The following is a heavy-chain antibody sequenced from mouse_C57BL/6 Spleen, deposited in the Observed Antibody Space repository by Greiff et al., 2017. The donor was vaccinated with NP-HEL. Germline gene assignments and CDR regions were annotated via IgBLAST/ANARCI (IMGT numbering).Heavy chain of an antibody. D-gene: IGHD4-1*01. CDR3: ARSGTGTGYAMDY. J-gene: IGHJ4*01. Sequence: VKLVESGPELVKPGASVKISCKASGHTFTDYYINWVKQRPGQGLEWIGWIFPGSGSTYYNEKFKGKATLTVDKSSSTAYMLLSSLTSEDSAVYFCARSGTGTGYAMDYWGQGTSVTVSS. CDR1: GHTFTDYY. V-gene: IGHV1-75*01. CDR2: IFPGSGST.